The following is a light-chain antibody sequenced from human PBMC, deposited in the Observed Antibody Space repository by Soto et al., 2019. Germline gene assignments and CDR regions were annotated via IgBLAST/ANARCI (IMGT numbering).Light chain of an antibody. J-gene: IGKJ5*01. CDR2: DAS. CDR3: QQRSNWAIT. Sequence: EIVLTQSPATLSSSPGERATLSCRASQSVSSYLARYQQKPGQAPRLLIYDASNVATGIPARFSGSGSGTDFTLTISSLEPEDFAVYYCQQRSNWAITFGQGTRLEIK. CDR1: QSVSSY. V-gene: IGKV3-11*01.